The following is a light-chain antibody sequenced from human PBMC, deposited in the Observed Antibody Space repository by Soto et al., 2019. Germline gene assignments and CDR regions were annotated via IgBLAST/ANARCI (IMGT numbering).Light chain of an antibody. V-gene: IGKV1-13*02. J-gene: IGKJ5*01. CDR1: QDIRGA. Sequence: AIQLTQSPSSLSASVGDRVTITCRASQDIRGALAWYQQKPGKAPKILIYDVSTLESGVPSRFSGSSSGTVFPLTTSTPHPLDFATYSCKHFNIYPITSAKGTRLEI. CDR3: KHFNIYPIT. CDR2: DVS.